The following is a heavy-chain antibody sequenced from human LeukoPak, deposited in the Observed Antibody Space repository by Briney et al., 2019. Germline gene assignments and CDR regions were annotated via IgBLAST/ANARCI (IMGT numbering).Heavy chain of an antibody. Sequence: SQTLSLTCGISGDNVSSNRVPWNWVRQSPSRGLEWLGRTYYRSTWYNDYAVSVRGRITVNPDTSKNQFSLHLNSVTPEDTAVYYCARRLTQYDCFDPWGQGILVTVSS. CDR1: GDNVSSNRVP. CDR3: ARRLTQYDCFDP. V-gene: IGHV6-1*01. D-gene: IGHD2-2*01. CDR2: TYYRSTWYN. J-gene: IGHJ5*02.